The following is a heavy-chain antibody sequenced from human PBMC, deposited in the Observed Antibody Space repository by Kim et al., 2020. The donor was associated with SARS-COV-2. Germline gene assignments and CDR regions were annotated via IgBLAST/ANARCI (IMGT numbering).Heavy chain of an antibody. CDR2: ITGSGGGT. CDR3: ATRSDFYYYDSVGYYGFDD. CDR1: GFTFSTYV. D-gene: IGHD3-22*01. J-gene: IGHJ4*02. Sequence: GGSLRLSCAASGFTFSTYVMSWVRQAPGKGLEWVSGITGSGGGTYYADSVKGRFTISRDNSKNTLYLRMSSLRAEDTAVYYCATRSDFYYYDSVGYYGFDDWGQGTPVTVSS. V-gene: IGHV3-23*01.